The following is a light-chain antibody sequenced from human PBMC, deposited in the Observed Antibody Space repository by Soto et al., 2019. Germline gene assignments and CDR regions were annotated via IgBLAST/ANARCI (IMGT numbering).Light chain of an antibody. Sequence: ENVLTQSPGTLSLSPGERATVSCRASQSITGSYSAWYQQTPGQAPRLLIYGASSRATGVPDRFSGSGSGTDFTLTISRLEPEDFAVYYCQQYGSSPLTFGGGTKVDIK. CDR1: QSITGSY. CDR2: GAS. CDR3: QQYGSSPLT. V-gene: IGKV3-20*01. J-gene: IGKJ4*01.